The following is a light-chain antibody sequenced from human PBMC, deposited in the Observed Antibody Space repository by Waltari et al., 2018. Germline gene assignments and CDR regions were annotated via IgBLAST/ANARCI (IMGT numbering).Light chain of an antibody. CDR2: QDN. Sequence: SYALTQPPSMSVSPGQTASITCSGDKLGNKYASWYQQKPGQSPVLLIYQDNKRPSGIPERVSGSNSGNTATLTISGTQSMDGADYYCLAWDTRTYVVFGGGTKLTVL. V-gene: IGLV3-1*01. CDR3: LAWDTRTYVV. CDR1: KLGNKY. J-gene: IGLJ2*01.